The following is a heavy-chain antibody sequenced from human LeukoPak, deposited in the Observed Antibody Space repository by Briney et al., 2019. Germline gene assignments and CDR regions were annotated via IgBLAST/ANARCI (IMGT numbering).Heavy chain of an antibody. J-gene: IGHJ4*02. CDR1: GFTFSSYA. CDR2: ISYDGSNK. V-gene: IGHV3-30-3*01. D-gene: IGHD1-26*01. Sequence: PGGSLRLSCAASGFTFSSYAMHWVRQAPGKGLEWVAVISYDGSNKYYADSVKGRFTISRDNSKNTLYLQMNSLRAEDTAVYYCAREVHSGSYGPEKYYFDYWGQGTLVTLSS. CDR3: AREVHSGSYGPEKYYFDY.